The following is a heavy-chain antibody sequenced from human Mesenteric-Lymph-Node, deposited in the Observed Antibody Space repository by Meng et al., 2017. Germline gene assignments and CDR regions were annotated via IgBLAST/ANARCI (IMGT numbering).Heavy chain of an antibody. Sequence: GESLKISCAASGITLSRSIIHWVRQAPGKGLEWMGLMAPDESSRQLAGSVKGRFTISRDDSKNTLYLQMNSLKTEDTAVYYCATEKGSSGRAGWFDPWGQGTLVTVSS. CDR3: ATEKGSSGRAGWFDP. D-gene: IGHD6-19*01. J-gene: IGHJ5*02. CDR2: MAPDESSR. V-gene: IGHV3-30*16. CDR1: GITLSRSI.